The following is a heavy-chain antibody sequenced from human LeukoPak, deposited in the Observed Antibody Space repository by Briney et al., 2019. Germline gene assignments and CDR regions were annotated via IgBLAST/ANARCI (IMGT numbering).Heavy chain of an antibody. V-gene: IGHV3-23*01. CDR1: GFTFSSYA. J-gene: IGHJ4*02. CDR3: ARDRPQMYYDFWSGYSLPDY. D-gene: IGHD3-3*01. Sequence: PGGSLRLSCAASGFTFSSYAMSWVRQAPGKGLEWVSAISGSGGSTYYADSVKGRFTISRDNFKNTLYLQMNSLRAEDTAVYYCARDRPQMYYDFWSGYSLPDYWGQGTLVTVSS. CDR2: ISGSGGST.